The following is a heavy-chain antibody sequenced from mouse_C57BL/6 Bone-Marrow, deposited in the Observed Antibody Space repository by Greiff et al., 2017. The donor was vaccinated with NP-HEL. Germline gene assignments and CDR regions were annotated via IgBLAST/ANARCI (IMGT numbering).Heavy chain of an antibody. CDR2: IYPRSGNT. Sequence: QVQLKQSGAELARPGASVKLSCKASGYTFTSYGISWVKQRTGQGLEWIGEIYPRSGNTYYNEKFKGKATLTADKSSSTAYMELRSLTSEDSAVYFCARGLTFWFAYWGQGTLVTVSA. V-gene: IGHV1-81*01. CDR1: GYTFTSYG. CDR3: ARGLTFWFAY. D-gene: IGHD1-3*01. J-gene: IGHJ3*01.